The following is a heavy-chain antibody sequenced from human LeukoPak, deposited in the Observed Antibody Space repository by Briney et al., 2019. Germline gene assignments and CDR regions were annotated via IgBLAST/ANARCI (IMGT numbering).Heavy chain of an antibody. CDR3: ARDQGPYYDFWSGYYPHWFDP. D-gene: IGHD3-3*01. CDR2: ISSSSSYI. V-gene: IGHV3-21*01. CDR1: GFTFSSYS. Sequence: GGSLRLSCAASGFTFSSYSMNWVRQAPGKGLEWVSSISSSSSYIYYADSVKGRFTISRDNAKNSLYLRMNSLRAEDTAVYYCARDQGPYYDFWSGYYPHWFDPWGQGTLVTVSS. J-gene: IGHJ5*02.